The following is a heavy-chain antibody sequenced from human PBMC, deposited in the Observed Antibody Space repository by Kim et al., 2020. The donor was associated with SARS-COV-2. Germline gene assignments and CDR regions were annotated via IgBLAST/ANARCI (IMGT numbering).Heavy chain of an antibody. CDR3: ATLWGATVTTKYYFDY. V-gene: IGHV1-69*13. J-gene: IGHJ4*02. CDR2: IIPILGTA. CDR1: GGTFSSYA. Sequence: SVKVSCKASGGTFSSYAISWVRQAPGQGLEWMGGIIPILGTANYAQKFQGRVTITADESTSTAYMELSSQRSEETAVYYCATLWGATVTTKYYFDYWGQGPRVPGSS. D-gene: IGHD4-4*01.